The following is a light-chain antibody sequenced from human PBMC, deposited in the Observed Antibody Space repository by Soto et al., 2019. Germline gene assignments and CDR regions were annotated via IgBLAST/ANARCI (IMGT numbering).Light chain of an antibody. Sequence: EIVMTQSPATLSVYPGVRATLSCRASQSVSSNLAWYQQKPGQAPRLLIYVAYTRATGIPARFSGSGSGTEFTLTISSLQSEDFAVYYCQQYNNWARTFGQGTKVEIK. J-gene: IGKJ1*01. V-gene: IGKV3-15*01. CDR2: VAY. CDR1: QSVSSN. CDR3: QQYNNWART.